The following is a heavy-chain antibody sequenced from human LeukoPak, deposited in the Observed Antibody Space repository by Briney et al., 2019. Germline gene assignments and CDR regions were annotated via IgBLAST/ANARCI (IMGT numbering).Heavy chain of an antibody. CDR1: GFTFRSYD. V-gene: IGHV3-23*01. CDR3: AELGITMIGGV. D-gene: IGHD3-10*02. Sequence: GGSLRLSCSASGFTFRSYDMSWVRQAPGKGLEWVSIVSGSGYSTYYADSVKGRFTISRDNSKNTLYLQMNSLRAEDTAVYYCAELGITMIGGVWGKGTTVTISS. CDR2: VSGSGYST. J-gene: IGHJ6*04.